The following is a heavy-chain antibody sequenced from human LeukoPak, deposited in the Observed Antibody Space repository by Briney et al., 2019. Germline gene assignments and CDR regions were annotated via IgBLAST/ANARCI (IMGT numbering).Heavy chain of an antibody. V-gene: IGHV4-4*07. Sequence: PSETLSLTCTVSGGSISSYSWSWIRQSAGKGLEWIGRIYTSGSTNYNPSLKSRVTMSVDTSKNQFSLKLSSVTAADTAVYYCARARLTGTTGGYYYYYYMDVWGKGTTVTVSS. CDR2: IYTSGST. CDR3: ARARLTGTTGGYYYYYYMDV. J-gene: IGHJ6*03. D-gene: IGHD1-7*01. CDR1: GGSISSYS.